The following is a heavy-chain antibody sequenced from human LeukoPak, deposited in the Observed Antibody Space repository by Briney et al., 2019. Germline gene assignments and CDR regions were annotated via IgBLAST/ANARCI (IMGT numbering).Heavy chain of an antibody. CDR3: AREGGGPSSGWFDY. D-gene: IGHD6-19*01. J-gene: IGHJ4*02. CDR1: GYTFTSYG. V-gene: IGHV1-18*01. CDR2: ISAYNGDT. Sequence: ASVKVSCKASGYTFTSYGISWVRQAPGQGLEWMGWISAYNGDTNYAQKLQGRVTMTTDTSTSTAYMELRSLRSDDTAVYYCAREGGGPSSGWFDYWGQGTLVTVSS.